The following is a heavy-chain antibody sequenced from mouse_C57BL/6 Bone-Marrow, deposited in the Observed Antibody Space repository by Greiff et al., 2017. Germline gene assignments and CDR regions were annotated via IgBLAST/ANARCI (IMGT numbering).Heavy chain of an antibody. CDR1: GYTFTSYW. V-gene: IGHV1-61*01. CDR2: IYPSDSET. Sequence: VKLQQPGAELVRPGSSVKLSCKASGYTFTSYWMDWVKQRPGQGLEWIGNIYPSDSETHYNQKFKDKATLTVDKSSSTAYMQLSSLTSEDSAVYYCARSDGSSLVDYWGQGTSVTVSS. CDR3: ARSDGSSLVDY. J-gene: IGHJ4*01. D-gene: IGHD1-1*01.